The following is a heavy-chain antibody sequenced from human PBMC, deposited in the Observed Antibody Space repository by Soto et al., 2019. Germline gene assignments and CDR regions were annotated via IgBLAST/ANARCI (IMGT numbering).Heavy chain of an antibody. V-gene: IGHV3-21*06. J-gene: IGHJ4*02. CDR1: GFTYTRYS. Sequence: GGSLRLSCAASGFTYTRYSMNWVRQAPGKGLEWVSSISSTTNYIYYGDSMKGRFTISRDNAKNSLYLEMNSLRAEDTAVYYCARESEDLTSNFDYWGQGTLVTVSS. CDR2: ISSTTNYI. CDR3: ARESEDLTSNFDY.